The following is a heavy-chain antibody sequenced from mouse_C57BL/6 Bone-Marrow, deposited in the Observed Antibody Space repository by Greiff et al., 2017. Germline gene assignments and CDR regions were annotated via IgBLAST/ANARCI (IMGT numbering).Heavy chain of an antibody. CDR2: ILPGSGST. CDR1: GYTFTGYW. CDR3: ANPSFYYYGSHWYFDV. D-gene: IGHD1-1*01. Sequence: VQLQQSGAELMKPGASVKLSCTATGYTFTGYWIEWVKQRPGHGLEWIGEILPGSGSTNYNEKFKGKATFTADTSSNTAYMQLSSLTTEDSAIYYCANPSFYYYGSHWYFDVWGTGTTVTVSS. V-gene: IGHV1-9*01. J-gene: IGHJ1*03.